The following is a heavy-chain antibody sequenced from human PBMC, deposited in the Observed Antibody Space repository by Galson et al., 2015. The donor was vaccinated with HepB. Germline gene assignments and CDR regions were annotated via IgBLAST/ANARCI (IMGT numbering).Heavy chain of an antibody. CDR1: GFTFSSYS. D-gene: IGHD2-8*01. Sequence: SLRLSCAASGFTFSSYSMNWVRQAPGKGLEWVSSISGSSSYIYYADSVKGRFTISRDNAKNSLYLQMNSLRAEDTAVYYCARLLMVYAASAAFAIWGQGTMVTVSS. CDR3: ARLLMVYAASAAFAI. V-gene: IGHV3-21*01. J-gene: IGHJ3*02. CDR2: ISGSSSYI.